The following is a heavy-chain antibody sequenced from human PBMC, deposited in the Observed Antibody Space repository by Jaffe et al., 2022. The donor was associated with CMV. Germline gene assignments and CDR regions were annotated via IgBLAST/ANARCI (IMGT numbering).Heavy chain of an antibody. V-gene: IGHV1-69*09. CDR1: GGTFSSYA. D-gene: IGHD3-22*01. CDR2: IIPILGIA. J-gene: IGHJ5*02. CDR3: ARDYYDSSGYYSYNWFDP. Sequence: QVQLVQSGAEVKKPGSSVKVSCKASGGTFSSYAISWVRQAPGQGLEWMGRIIPILGIANYAQKFQGRVTITADKSTSTAYMELSSLRSEDTAVYYCARDYYDSSGYYSYNWFDPWGQGTLVTVSS.